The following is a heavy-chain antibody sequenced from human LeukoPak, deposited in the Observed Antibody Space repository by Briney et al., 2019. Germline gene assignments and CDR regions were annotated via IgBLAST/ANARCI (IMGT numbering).Heavy chain of an antibody. CDR1: GFTFDDYA. CDR2: ISWNSGSI. D-gene: IGHD2-15*01. Sequence: GGSLRLSCAASGFTFDDYAMHWVRQAPGKGLEWVSGISWNSGSIGYANSVKGRFTISRDNSKNTLYLQMGSLRPEDMAVYYCARGSPPKTVVANYFDYWGQGTLVTVSS. J-gene: IGHJ4*02. V-gene: IGHV3-9*03. CDR3: ARGSPPKTVVANYFDY.